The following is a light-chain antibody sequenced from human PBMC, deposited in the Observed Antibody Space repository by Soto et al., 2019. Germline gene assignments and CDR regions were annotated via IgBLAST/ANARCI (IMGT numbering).Light chain of an antibody. CDR2: DAS. CDR1: QSVSSN. Sequence: EIVMTQSPATLSVSPGERVTLSCRASQSVSSNLAWYQQKPGQAPRLLIYDASTRATGIPVRFSGSGSGTGFTLTMISLQSEDLAVYYCRQYHNGWTFGQGNKVVT. J-gene: IGKJ1*01. V-gene: IGKV3-15*01. CDR3: RQYHNGWT.